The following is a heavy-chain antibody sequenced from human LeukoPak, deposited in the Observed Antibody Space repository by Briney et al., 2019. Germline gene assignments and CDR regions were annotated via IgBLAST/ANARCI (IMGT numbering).Heavy chain of an antibody. Sequence: SETPSVTCAVSGGSISGGGYYWSWTRQHPGNGLEWIGYIYYSGSTYYNPSHKSRVTISVDTSKNQFSLKLSSGTAADTAVYYCAREVVVAGKGGFDYWGQGTLATVSS. V-gene: IGHV4-31*11. J-gene: IGHJ4*02. CDR2: IYYSGST. CDR3: AREVVVAGKGGFDY. CDR1: GGSISGGGYY. D-gene: IGHD6-19*01.